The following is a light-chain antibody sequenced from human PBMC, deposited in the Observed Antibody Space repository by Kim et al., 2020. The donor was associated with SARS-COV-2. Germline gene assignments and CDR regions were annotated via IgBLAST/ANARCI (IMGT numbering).Light chain of an antibody. CDR2: GAS. V-gene: IGKV3-11*01. CDR3: QQRLTWPLT. Sequence: LSPGERATLSCRASQSVVNYLAWYQQKPGQAPRLLIYGASNRATGIPARFSGSGSGTDFTLTISSLEPEDFAVYYCQQRLTWPLTFGGGTKVDIK. J-gene: IGKJ4*01. CDR1: QSVVNY.